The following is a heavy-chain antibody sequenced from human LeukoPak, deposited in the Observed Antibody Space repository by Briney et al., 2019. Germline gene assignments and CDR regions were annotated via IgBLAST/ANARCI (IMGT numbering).Heavy chain of an antibody. CDR3: ARDLGSTNILYYYYYYMDV. V-gene: IGHV1-46*01. D-gene: IGHD2-2*01. Sequence: ASVKVSCKASGYTFTSYYMHWVRQAPGQGLERMGIINPGGGSTSYAQKFQGRVTMTRDTSTSTVYMELSSLRSEDTAVYYCARDLGSTNILYYYYYYMDVWGKGTTVTVSS. CDR1: GYTFTSYY. J-gene: IGHJ6*03. CDR2: INPGGGST.